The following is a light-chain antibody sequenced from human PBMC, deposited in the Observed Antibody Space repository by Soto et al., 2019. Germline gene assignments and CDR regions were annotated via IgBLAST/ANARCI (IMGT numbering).Light chain of an antibody. J-gene: IGKJ1*01. Sequence: DIQMTQSPSTLSASVGDRVTIPCRASQSISSWLAWYQQKPGKAPKLLIYKAPSLESGVPSRFSGSGSGTEFTLTISSLQPDDFATYYCQQYNSYSRTFGQGTKVDIK. CDR2: KAP. CDR1: QSISSW. V-gene: IGKV1-5*03. CDR3: QQYNSYSRT.